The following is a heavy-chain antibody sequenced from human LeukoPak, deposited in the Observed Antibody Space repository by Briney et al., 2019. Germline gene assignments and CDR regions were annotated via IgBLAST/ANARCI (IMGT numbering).Heavy chain of an antibody. V-gene: IGHV4-30-4*01. CDR3: ARDSAAYGAFDY. CDR1: GGSISSGDYY. Sequence: SSETLSLTCAVSGGSISSGDYYWSWIRQPPGKGLEWIGYIYYSGSTYYNPSLKSRVTISVDTSKNQFSLKLSSVTAADTAVYYCARDSAAYGAFDYRGQGTLVTVSS. J-gene: IGHJ4*02. CDR2: IYYSGST. D-gene: IGHD4-17*01.